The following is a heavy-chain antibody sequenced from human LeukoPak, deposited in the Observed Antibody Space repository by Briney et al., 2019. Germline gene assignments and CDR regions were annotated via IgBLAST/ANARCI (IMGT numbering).Heavy chain of an antibody. Sequence: PSETLSLTCTVSGGSISSHYWSWIRQPPGKGLEWIGYIYYSGGTNYNPSLKSRVTISVDTSKNQFSLKLSSVTAADTAVYYCARAGLATSRGPFDYWGQGTLVTVSS. J-gene: IGHJ4*02. CDR3: ARAGLATSRGPFDY. V-gene: IGHV4-59*11. CDR1: GGSISSHY. D-gene: IGHD5-24*01. CDR2: IYYSGGT.